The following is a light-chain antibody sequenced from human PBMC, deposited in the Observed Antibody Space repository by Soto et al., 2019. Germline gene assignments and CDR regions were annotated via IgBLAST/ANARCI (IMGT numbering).Light chain of an antibody. Sequence: DIQMTQSPSTLSASVGDSVTITCRASQSISPWLAWYQQKPGKAPTLLIYKASSLEGGVPSRFSGSGSGTDYNITISSLQPDDFPSYYCQQYDTYPLTVGGGTTVEIK. CDR1: QSISPW. CDR2: KAS. CDR3: QQYDTYPLT. J-gene: IGKJ4*01. V-gene: IGKV1-5*03.